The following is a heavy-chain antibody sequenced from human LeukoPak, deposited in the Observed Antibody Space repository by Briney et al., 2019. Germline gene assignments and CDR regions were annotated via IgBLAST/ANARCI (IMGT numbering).Heavy chain of an antibody. V-gene: IGHV1-69*04. J-gene: IGHJ2*01. Sequence: ASVKVSCKASGGTFSSYAISWVRQAPGQGLEWMGRIIPIFGIANYAQKFQGRVTITADKSTSTAYMELSSLRSEDTAVYYCATLTTGHWYFDLWGRGTLVTVSS. CDR3: ATLTTGHWYFDL. CDR2: IIPIFGIA. CDR1: GGTFSSYA. D-gene: IGHD4-17*01.